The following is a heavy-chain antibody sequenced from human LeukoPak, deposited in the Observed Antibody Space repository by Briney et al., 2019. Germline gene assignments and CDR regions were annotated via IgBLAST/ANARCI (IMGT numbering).Heavy chain of an antibody. V-gene: IGHV3-33*01. D-gene: IGHD3-16*02. CDR3: ARDIGYDYVWGSYRYFDY. CDR1: GFTFSSYG. Sequence: GGSLRLSCAASGFTFSSYGMHWVRQAPGKGLEWVAVIWDDGSNKYYADSVKVRFTISRDNYKNTLYLQMNSLRAEDTAVYCCARDIGYDYVWGSYRYFDYWGQGTLVTVSS. J-gene: IGHJ4*02. CDR2: IWDDGSNK.